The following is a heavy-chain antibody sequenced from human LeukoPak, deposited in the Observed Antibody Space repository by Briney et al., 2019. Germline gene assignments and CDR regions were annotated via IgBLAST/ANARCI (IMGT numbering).Heavy chain of an antibody. CDR1: GGSLSSYY. J-gene: IGHJ4*02. D-gene: IGHD5-24*01. Sequence: SETLSLTCIVSGGSLSSYYWSWIRPSPGKGLEWMGYIYYTGSTNYNPSFTSRVTMSVDTSKNQVSLKLRSVTAADTAVYYCAGHDKGWPVEFDYWGQGTLVSVSS. V-gene: IGHV4-59*08. CDR2: IYYTGST. CDR3: AGHDKGWPVEFDY.